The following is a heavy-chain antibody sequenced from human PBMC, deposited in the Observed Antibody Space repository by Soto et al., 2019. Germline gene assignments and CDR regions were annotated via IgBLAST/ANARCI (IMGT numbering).Heavy chain of an antibody. V-gene: IGHV1-8*01. CDR2: LNLNSGIA. CDR1: GYTFTNYD. D-gene: IGHD2-2*01. CDR3: ASDGVVLPAAPMGMDV. J-gene: IGHJ6*02. Sequence: QVQLVQSGAEVKKPGASVRVSCQASGYTFTNYDINWVRQAAGQGLEWMGWLNLNSGIAGYAHKLQGRVTMTRNTAISAAYMDLNSLRSDDTAVYYCASDGVVLPAAPMGMDVWGQGTAVTVSS.